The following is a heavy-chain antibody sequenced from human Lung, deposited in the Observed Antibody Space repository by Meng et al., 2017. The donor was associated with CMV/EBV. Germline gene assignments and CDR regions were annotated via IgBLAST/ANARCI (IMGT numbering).Heavy chain of an antibody. CDR2: ISAYDGDR. V-gene: IGHV1-18*04. Sequence: SVXVSXXASGYRLTAYYIHWVRQAPGQGLEWMGWISAYDGDRNYARKFQGRVTMTTDTSTSTAYMELRSLRSDDTAVYYCARDSYSSSYPYSYYLGMDVWGQGTTVTVSS. J-gene: IGHJ6*02. D-gene: IGHD6-6*01. CDR1: GYRLTAYY. CDR3: ARDSYSSSYPYSYYLGMDV.